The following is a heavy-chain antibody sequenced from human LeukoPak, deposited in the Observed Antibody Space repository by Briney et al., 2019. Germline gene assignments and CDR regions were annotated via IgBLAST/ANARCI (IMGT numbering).Heavy chain of an antibody. CDR1: GFTFDDYA. J-gene: IGHJ5*02. V-gene: IGHV3-9*01. CDR2: ISWNSGSI. CDR3: ARESGIAAALDL. D-gene: IGHD6-13*01. Sequence: GGSLRLSCAASGFTFDDYAVHWVRQAPGKGLEWVSGISWNSGSIGYADSVKGRFTISRDNAKNTLYLQMNSLRAEDTAVYYCARESGIAAALDLWGQGTLVTVSS.